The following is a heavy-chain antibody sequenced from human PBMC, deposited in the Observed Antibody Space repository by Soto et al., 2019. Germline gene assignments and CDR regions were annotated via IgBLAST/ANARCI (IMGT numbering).Heavy chain of an antibody. V-gene: IGHV1-18*01. CDR1: GYTFNSYG. Sequence: QVLLVQSGAEVKKPGASVKVSCKASGYTFNSYGVSWVRQAPGQGLEWMGWISAYNGNTKYSQNLQGRVTMTIDTTTNSAYLEVRSLRSDDTAIYYCARYFWSGQLPFYFDQWGQGTLVTVSS. CDR2: ISAYNGNT. J-gene: IGHJ4*02. D-gene: IGHD3-3*01. CDR3: ARYFWSGQLPFYFDQ.